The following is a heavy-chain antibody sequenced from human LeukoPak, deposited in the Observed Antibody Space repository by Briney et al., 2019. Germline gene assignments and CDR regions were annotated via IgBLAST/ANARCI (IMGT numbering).Heavy chain of an antibody. CDR3: ARGGSSFAVQARFVT. V-gene: IGHV1-69*06. CDR2: IIPIFGTA. J-gene: IGHJ5*02. Sequence: ASVKVSCKASGGTFSSYAISWVRQAPGQGLEWMGVIIPIFGTANYAQNFQGRVTITADKSTRTAYMELSSLRSEDTAVYYCARGGSSFAVQARFVTWGQGTLVTVSS. CDR1: GGTFSSYA. D-gene: IGHD6-13*01.